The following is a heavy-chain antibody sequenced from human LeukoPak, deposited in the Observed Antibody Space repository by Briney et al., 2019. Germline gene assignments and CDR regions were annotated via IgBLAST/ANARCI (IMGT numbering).Heavy chain of an antibody. CDR1: GFTFSSYG. CDR3: AGSGEAAHTYYFDY. CDR2: IWYDGSNK. V-gene: IGHV3-33*01. D-gene: IGHD2-15*01. Sequence: GGSLRLSCAASGFTFSSYGMHWVRQAPAKGLEWVAVIWYDGSNKYYADSVKGRFTISRDNSKNTLYLQMNSLRAEDTAVYYCAGSGEAAHTYYFDYWGQGTLVTVSS. J-gene: IGHJ4*02.